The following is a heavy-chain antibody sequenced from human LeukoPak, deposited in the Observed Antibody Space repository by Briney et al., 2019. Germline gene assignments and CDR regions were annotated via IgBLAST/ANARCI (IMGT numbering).Heavy chain of an antibody. V-gene: IGHV3-7*01. CDR1: GFTFSNYW. CDR2: IKQDRSEK. CDR3: ARDSLYYGTDV. Sequence: GGSLRLSCAASGFTFSNYWMSWVRQAPGKGLEWVANIKQDRSEKYYVDSVKGRFTISRDNAKNSLYLQMNSLRAEDTAVYYCARDSLYYGTDVWGQGTTVTVSS. J-gene: IGHJ6*02.